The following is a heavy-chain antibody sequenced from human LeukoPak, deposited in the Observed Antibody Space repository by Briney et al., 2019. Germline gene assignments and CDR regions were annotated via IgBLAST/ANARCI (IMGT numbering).Heavy chain of an antibody. D-gene: IGHD4-23*01. CDR3: AKDSPVATY. CDR1: GFRLSDYG. V-gene: IGHV3-23*01. J-gene: IGHJ4*02. Sequence: GGSLRLSCAASGFRLSDYGMTWARQAPGKGLEWVSAISGGATSTYYADSVKGRFTISRDNSKNTLYLQMSSLRADDTAVYYCAKDSPVATYWGQGTLVTVSS. CDR2: ISGGATST.